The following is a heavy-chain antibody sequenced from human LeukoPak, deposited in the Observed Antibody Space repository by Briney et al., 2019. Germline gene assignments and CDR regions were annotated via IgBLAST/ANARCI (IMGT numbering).Heavy chain of an antibody. D-gene: IGHD3-22*01. CDR3: TRLVGDTGVYYYVQ. CDR2: IRSKANSYAT. J-gene: IGHJ4*02. CDR1: GITFSGSA. Sequence: PGGSLKLSCAASGITFSGSALHWVRQASGKGLEWVGRIRSKANSYATAYAASVNGRFTISRDDSKNTAYLQMNSLKTEDTAVYYCTRLVGDTGVYYYVQWGQGTLVTVSS. V-gene: IGHV3-73*01.